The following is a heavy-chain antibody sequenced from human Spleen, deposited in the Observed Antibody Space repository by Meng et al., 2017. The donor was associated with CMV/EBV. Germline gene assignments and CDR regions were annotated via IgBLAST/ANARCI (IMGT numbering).Heavy chain of an antibody. CDR3: ASCKISIFGRGSLWYYGMDV. J-gene: IGHJ6*02. V-gene: IGHV3-66*02. CDR2: IYSGGTT. Sequence: GESLKISCAASGFTVSSSYMSWVRQAPGKGLEWVTVIYSGGTTYYADSVKGRFTVSRDNSKNTLYLQMNSLRVEDSAVYYCASCKISIFGRGSLWYYGMDVWGQGTTVTVSS. D-gene: IGHD3-3*01. CDR1: GFTVSSSY.